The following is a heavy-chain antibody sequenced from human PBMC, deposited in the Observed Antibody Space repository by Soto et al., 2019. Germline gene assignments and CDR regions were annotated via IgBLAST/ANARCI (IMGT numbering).Heavy chain of an antibody. Sequence: EVQLVESGGGLVQPGRSLRLSCAASVFTFDDYAMHWVRRVPGKGLEWVSSISWNSNIIGYADSVKGRFTISRDNAKNSVYLQMNSLRPEDTALYYCAKGGPDGFCSGGRCYFDYWGQGTLVTVSS. CDR3: AKGGPDGFCSGGRCYFDY. CDR1: VFTFDDYA. CDR2: ISWNSNII. J-gene: IGHJ4*02. D-gene: IGHD2-15*01. V-gene: IGHV3-9*01.